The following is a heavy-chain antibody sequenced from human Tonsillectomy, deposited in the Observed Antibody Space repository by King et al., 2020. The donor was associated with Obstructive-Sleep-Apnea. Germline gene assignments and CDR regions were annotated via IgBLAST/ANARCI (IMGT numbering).Heavy chain of an antibody. Sequence: VQLQESGPGLVKPSETLPLTCSVSGDSMSHYYWSWIRQPPGKGLEWVGYIHYLGSTNYNPYLKSRVIISADTSKSQFSLRLTSVTAADTAVYYCARTGTTFFDYWGQGALVTVSS. CDR1: GDSMSHYY. D-gene: IGHD1-1*01. CDR2: IHYLGST. V-gene: IGHV4-59*08. CDR3: ARTGTTFFDY. J-gene: IGHJ4*02.